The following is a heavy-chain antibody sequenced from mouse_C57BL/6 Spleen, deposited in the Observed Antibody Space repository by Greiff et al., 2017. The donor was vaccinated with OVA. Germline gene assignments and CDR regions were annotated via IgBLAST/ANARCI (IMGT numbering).Heavy chain of an antibody. CDR1: GYAFSSSW. V-gene: IGHV1-82*01. CDR3: ARSYYSGSSPYYFDY. J-gene: IGHJ2*01. D-gene: IGHD1-1*01. CDR2: IYPGDGAT. Sequence: QVQLKESGPELVKPGASVKISCKASGYAFSSSWMNWVKQRPGKGLEWIGRIYPGDGATNYNGKFKGKATLTADKSSSTAYMQLSSLTSADSAVYFCARSYYSGSSPYYFDYWGQGTTLTVSS.